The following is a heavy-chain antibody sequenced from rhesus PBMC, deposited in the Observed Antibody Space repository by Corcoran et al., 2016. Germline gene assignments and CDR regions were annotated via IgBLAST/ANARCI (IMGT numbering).Heavy chain of an antibody. Sequence: EVQLVETGGGLVQPGGSLRLSCEASGFTFSSYGMTWVRQAPGKGLEGVSGITYTGGSTYYADSVKGRFTISRDNSKNTLSLQMNSLRAEDTAVYYCAKDRGTLVEVTYGLDSWGQGVVVTVSS. D-gene: IGHD3-16*01. J-gene: IGHJ6*01. CDR3: AKDRGTLVEVTYGLDS. V-gene: IGHV3S5*01. CDR1: GFTFSSYG. CDR2: ITYTGGST.